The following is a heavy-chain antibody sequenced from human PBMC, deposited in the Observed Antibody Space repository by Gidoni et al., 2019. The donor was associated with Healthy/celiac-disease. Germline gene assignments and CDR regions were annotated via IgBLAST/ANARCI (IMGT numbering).Heavy chain of an antibody. CDR1: GFTFRSYA. V-gene: IGHV3-23*01. D-gene: IGHD1-26*01. J-gene: IGHJ4*02. CDR3: AKDPSIVGATWADY. CDR2: ISGSGGST. Sequence: EVQLLESGGGLVQPGGSLSLSCAASGFTFRSYAMSWVRQAPGKGLEWVSAISGSGGSTYYADSVKGRFTISRDNSKNTLYLQMNSLRAEDTAVYYCAKDPSIVGATWADYWGQGTLVTVSS.